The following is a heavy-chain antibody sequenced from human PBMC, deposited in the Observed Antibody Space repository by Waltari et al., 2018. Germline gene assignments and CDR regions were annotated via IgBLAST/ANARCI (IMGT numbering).Heavy chain of an antibody. CDR2: IYHSGST. V-gene: IGHV4-38-2*01. Sequence: QVQLQESGPGLVKPSETLSLTCAVSGYSISSGYYWGWIRQPPGKGLEWIGNIYHSGSTYYNPSLKSRVTISVDTSKNQFSRKLSSVTAADTAVYYCARGEGSGSYFAFDIWGQGTMVTVSS. CDR1: GYSISSGYY. CDR3: ARGEGSGSYFAFDI. D-gene: IGHD1-26*01. J-gene: IGHJ3*02.